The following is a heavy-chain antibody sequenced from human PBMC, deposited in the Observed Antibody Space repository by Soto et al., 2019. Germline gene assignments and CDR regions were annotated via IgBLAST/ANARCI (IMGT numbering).Heavy chain of an antibody. CDR3: ARSYCGGDCYYDY. CDR1: GGTFSSYT. V-gene: IGHV1-69*02. Sequence: QVQLVQSGAEVKKPGSSVKVSCKASGGTFSSYTISWVRQAPGQGLEWMGRIIPILGIANYAQKFQGRVTITADKSTSTASRELSSLRSEDTAVYYCARSYCGGDCYYDYWCQGTLVTVSS. CDR2: IIPILGIA. D-gene: IGHD2-21*02. J-gene: IGHJ4*02.